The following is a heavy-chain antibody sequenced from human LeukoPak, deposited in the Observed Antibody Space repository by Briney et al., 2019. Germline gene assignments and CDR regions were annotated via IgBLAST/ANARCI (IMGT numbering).Heavy chain of an antibody. D-gene: IGHD2-2*01. CDR2: IRHDGSEK. J-gene: IGHJ4*02. Sequence: PGGSLRLSCAASGFTFSSYWMNWVRQAPGKGLEWVANIRHDGSEKYSVDSVKGRFTISRDNAKNSLYLQMNSLRAEDTAVYYCARGEDIVVVPAAMGFDYWGQGTLVTVSS. V-gene: IGHV3-7*01. CDR3: ARGEDIVVVPAAMGFDY. CDR1: GFTFSSYW.